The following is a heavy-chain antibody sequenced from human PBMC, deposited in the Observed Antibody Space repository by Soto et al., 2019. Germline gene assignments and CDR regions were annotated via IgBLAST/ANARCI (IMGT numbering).Heavy chain of an antibody. D-gene: IGHD4-17*01. J-gene: IGHJ4*02. V-gene: IGHV3-15*07. CDR3: ATSGTMVYGDSTRPHFDY. CDR2: IKGKTDGETV. Sequence: EVQMVESGGGLVKPGGSLRLSCAVSGFIFSNACMNWVRQTPGKGLEWVGRIKGKTDGETVDYAEVVKGRFTISGDDSKNTVFLQMNSLETEDTAVYYCATSGTMVYGDSTRPHFDYWGQGTLVTVSA. CDR1: GFIFSNAC.